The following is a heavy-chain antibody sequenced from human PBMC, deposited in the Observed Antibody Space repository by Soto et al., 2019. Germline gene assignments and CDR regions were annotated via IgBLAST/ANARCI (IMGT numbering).Heavy chain of an antibody. Sequence: PGGSLRLSCAASGFPFSSYWMSWVRQAPGKGLEWVANIKQDGSDKYYVDSVKGRFTISRDNAKNSLYLQMDSLRAEDTAVYYCARADSGYAHGYYYYGMDVWGQGTTVTVSS. CDR1: GFPFSSYW. CDR2: IKQDGSDK. D-gene: IGHD5-12*01. CDR3: ARADSGYAHGYYYYGMDV. V-gene: IGHV3-7*01. J-gene: IGHJ6*02.